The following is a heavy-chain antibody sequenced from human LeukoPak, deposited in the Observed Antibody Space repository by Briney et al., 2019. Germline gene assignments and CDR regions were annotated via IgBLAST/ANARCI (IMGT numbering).Heavy chain of an antibody. Sequence: GTLSLTCAVSGGSISSSNWWSWVRQPPGKGLEWIGEIYHSGSTNYNPSLKSRVTISVDTSKNQFSLKLSSVTAADTAVYYCARLTLGYYGSGSYPEDWGQGTLVTVSS. CDR2: IYHSGST. V-gene: IGHV4-4*02. J-gene: IGHJ4*02. CDR1: GGSISSSNW. CDR3: ARLTLGYYGSGSYPED. D-gene: IGHD3-10*01.